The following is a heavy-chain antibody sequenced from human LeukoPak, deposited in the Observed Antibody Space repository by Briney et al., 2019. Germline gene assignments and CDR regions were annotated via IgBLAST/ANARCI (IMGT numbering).Heavy chain of an antibody. CDR1: GGSIGSYF. Sequence: PSETLSLTCTVSGGSIGSYFWTWIRQPAGKGLEWIGRIYSSGSTNYNPSLKSRVTISVDTSKNQFSLKLSSVTAADTAVYYCARGNYDSLDYWGQGTLVTVSS. CDR2: IYSSGST. D-gene: IGHD3-3*01. V-gene: IGHV4-4*07. CDR3: ARGNYDSLDY. J-gene: IGHJ4*02.